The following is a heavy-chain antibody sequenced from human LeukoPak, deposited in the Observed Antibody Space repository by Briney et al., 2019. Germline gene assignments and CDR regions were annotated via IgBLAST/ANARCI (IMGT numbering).Heavy chain of an antibody. CDR2: IYTSGST. J-gene: IGHJ6*03. Sequence: SETLSLTCTVSGGSISSGSYYWSRIRQPAGKGLEWIGRIYTSGSTNYNPSLKSRVTISVDTSKNQFSLKLSSVTAADTAVYYCARDRADFGVVIKMGYYYYYMDVWGKGTTVTVSS. D-gene: IGHD3-3*01. V-gene: IGHV4-61*02. CDR1: GGSISSGSYY. CDR3: ARDRADFGVVIKMGYYYYYMDV.